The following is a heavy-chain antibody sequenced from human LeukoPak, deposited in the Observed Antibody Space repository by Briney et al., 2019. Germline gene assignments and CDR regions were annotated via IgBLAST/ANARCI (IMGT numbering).Heavy chain of an antibody. V-gene: IGHV7-4-1*01. CDR2: TNTNTGDP. D-gene: IGHD6-19*01. CDR1: GFTFNDYV. J-gene: IGHJ4*02. Sequence: ASVKVSCKTSGFTFNDYVMYWVRQAPGQGLQWMGWTNTNTGDPTYAQGFRGRFFFSLDSSLTTTYLQISTLEPGDTAVYYCVRAQRGTVAGLDYWGQGTLVTVSS. CDR3: VRAQRGTVAGLDY.